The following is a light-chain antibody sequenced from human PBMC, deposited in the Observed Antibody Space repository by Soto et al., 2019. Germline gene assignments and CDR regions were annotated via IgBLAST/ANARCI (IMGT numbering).Light chain of an antibody. Sequence: LTQPHSVSESPGKTVTISCTRSSGSIASNYVQWYQQRPGSAPTTVIYEDNQRPSGVPDRFSGSIDSSSNSASLNISGLKTEDEADYYCQSYDSSNQVFGGGTKLTV. CDR1: SGSIASNY. CDR3: QSYDSSNQV. CDR2: EDN. V-gene: IGLV6-57*04. J-gene: IGLJ2*01.